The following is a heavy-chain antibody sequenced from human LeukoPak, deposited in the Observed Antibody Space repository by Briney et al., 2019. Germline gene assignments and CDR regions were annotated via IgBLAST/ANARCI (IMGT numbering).Heavy chain of an antibody. CDR2: IIPIFGIA. Sequence: SVKVSCKASGGTFSSYAISWVRQAPGQGLEWMGRIIPIFGIANYAQKFQGRVTITAGKSTSTAYMELSSLRSEDTAVYYCARANGCSGGSCYSPPYYYYGMDVWGQGTTVTVSS. CDR3: ARANGCSGGSCYSPPYYYYGMDV. J-gene: IGHJ6*02. D-gene: IGHD2-15*01. CDR1: GGTFSSYA. V-gene: IGHV1-69*04.